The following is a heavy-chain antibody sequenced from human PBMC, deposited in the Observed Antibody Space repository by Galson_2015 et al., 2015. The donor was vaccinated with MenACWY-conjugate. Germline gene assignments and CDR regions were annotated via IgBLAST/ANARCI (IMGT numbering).Heavy chain of an antibody. Sequence: SVKGRFTISRDNFKGTLFLQMDSLRKEDTAVYYCVRETTVTLFSASGGFDFWGQGTTVTVSS. J-gene: IGHJ3*01. D-gene: IGHD4-11*01. V-gene: IGHV3-30*07. CDR3: VRETTVTLFSASGGFDF.